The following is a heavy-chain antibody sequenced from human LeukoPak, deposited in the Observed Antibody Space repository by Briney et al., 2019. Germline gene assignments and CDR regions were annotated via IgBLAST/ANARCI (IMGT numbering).Heavy chain of an antibody. J-gene: IGHJ4*02. CDR2: IYYSGST. CDR3: ARDPYYYGSGSYYSTFDY. D-gene: IGHD3-10*01. V-gene: IGHV4-39*07. Sequence: SETLSLTCTVSGGSISSSSYYWGWIRQPPGKGLERIGSIYYSGSTYYNPSLKSRVTISVDTSKNQFSLKLSSVTAADTAVYYCARDPYYYGSGSYYSTFDYWGQGTLVTVSS. CDR1: GGSISSSSYY.